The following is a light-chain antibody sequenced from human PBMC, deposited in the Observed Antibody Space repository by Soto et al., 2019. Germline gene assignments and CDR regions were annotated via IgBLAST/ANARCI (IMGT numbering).Light chain of an antibody. J-gene: IGKJ4*01. Sequence: EIVMTQSPATLSVSPGERATLSCRASQSVSSKLAWYQQKPGQAPRLLMYGASTRATGIPARFSGSGSGTEFTLTISSLQSEDFAVYYCQQYNNGPPLTFGGGTNVDIK. V-gene: IGKV3-15*01. CDR3: QQYNNGPPLT. CDR1: QSVSSK. CDR2: GAS.